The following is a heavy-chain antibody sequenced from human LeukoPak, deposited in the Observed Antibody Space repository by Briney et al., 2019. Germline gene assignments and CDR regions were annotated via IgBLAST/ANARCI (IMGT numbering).Heavy chain of an antibody. D-gene: IGHD4-11*01. CDR2: IYPADSDI. CDR3: ARSLTATAGDY. Sequence: PGESLNISCKGSGYSFTSYWIGWVRQIPGKGLEWMAIIYPADSDIRYSPSFQGQVTISADKSISTAYLQCSSLKASDTAMYYWARSLTATAGDYWGQGTLVTVSS. CDR1: GYSFTSYW. V-gene: IGHV5-51*01. J-gene: IGHJ4*02.